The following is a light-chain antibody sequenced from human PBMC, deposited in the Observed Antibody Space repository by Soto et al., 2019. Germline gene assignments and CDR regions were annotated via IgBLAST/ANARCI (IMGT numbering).Light chain of an antibody. Sequence: IVLTQSPAILALSPGDRATLSCRASQSVSSSYLAWYQHKPGQAPRLLIHGASSRVTAIPDRFSGSGSGTDFTLTITRLEPEDFAVYYCQQYQSLTFGGGTKVEIK. CDR1: QSVSSSY. CDR2: GAS. J-gene: IGKJ4*01. V-gene: IGKV3-20*01. CDR3: QQYQSLT.